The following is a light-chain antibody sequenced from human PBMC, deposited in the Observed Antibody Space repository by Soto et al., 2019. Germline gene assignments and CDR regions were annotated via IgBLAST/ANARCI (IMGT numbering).Light chain of an antibody. CDR3: SSYTSSNTLV. J-gene: IGLJ2*01. V-gene: IGLV2-14*01. CDR1: SSDVGAYNY. Sequence: QSALTQPASVSGSPGQSITISCTGTSSDVGAYNYVSCYQQHPGKAPKLMIFEVSDRPSGVSNRFSGSKSGNTASLTISGLQAEDEADYYCSSYTSSNTLVFGGGTKLTVL. CDR2: EVS.